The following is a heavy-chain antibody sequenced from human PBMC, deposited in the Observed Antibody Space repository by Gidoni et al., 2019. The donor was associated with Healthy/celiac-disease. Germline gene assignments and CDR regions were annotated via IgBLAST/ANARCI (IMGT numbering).Heavy chain of an antibody. CDR2: ISSSSSTI. J-gene: IGHJ4*02. V-gene: IGHV3-48*04. Sequence: EVQLVESGGGLVQPGGSLRLSCAASGFTFSSYSMNWVRQAPGKGLEWVSYISSSSSTIYYADSVKGRFTISRDNAKNSLYLQMNSLRAEDTAVYYCATLNRPYGYWGQGTLVTVSS. CDR3: ATLNRPYGY. D-gene: IGHD4-17*01. CDR1: GFTFSSYS.